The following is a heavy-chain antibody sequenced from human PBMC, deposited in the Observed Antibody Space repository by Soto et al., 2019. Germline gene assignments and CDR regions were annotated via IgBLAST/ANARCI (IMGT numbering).Heavy chain of an antibody. CDR1: RGTFSSYT. J-gene: IGHJ6*02. V-gene: IGHV1-69*13. Sequence: GASVKVSCKAPRGTFSSYTINWVRQAPGQGLEWMGGIVPIIGSVNYVRKFQGRLTITADESTSTAYMELSSPRSEDTAVYYCARDLSIVVVPAAIFYYYGMDVWGQGTTVTVSS. CDR3: ARDLSIVVVPAAIFYYYGMDV. CDR2: IVPIIGSV. D-gene: IGHD2-2*01.